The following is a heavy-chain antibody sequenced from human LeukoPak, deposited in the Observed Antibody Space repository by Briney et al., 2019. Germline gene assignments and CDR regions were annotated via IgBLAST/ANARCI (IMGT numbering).Heavy chain of an antibody. D-gene: IGHD3-22*01. V-gene: IGHV3-33*01. CDR1: GFTFSSYG. CDR2: IWYDGSNK. CDR3: VTMIESFDY. Sequence: GGSLRLSCAASGFTFSSYGMHWVRQAPGKRLEWVAVIWYDGSNKYYADSVKGRFTISRDNSKNTLYLQMNSLRAEDTAVYYCVTMIESFDYWGQGTLVTVSS. J-gene: IGHJ4*02.